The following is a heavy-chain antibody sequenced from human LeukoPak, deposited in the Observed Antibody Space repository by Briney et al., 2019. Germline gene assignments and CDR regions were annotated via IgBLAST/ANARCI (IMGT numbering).Heavy chain of an antibody. Sequence: GGSLRLSCAVSGFTFSSYSMNWVRQAPGKGLEWVANIKQDGSEKYYVDSVKGRFTISRDNAKNSLYLQMNSLRAEDTAAYYCARDKIMGASLFDYWGQGSLVTVSS. V-gene: IGHV3-7*01. D-gene: IGHD3-16*01. CDR1: GFTFSSYS. J-gene: IGHJ4*02. CDR3: ARDKIMGASLFDY. CDR2: IKQDGSEK.